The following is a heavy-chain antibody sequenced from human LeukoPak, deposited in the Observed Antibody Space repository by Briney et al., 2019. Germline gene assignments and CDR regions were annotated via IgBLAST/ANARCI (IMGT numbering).Heavy chain of an antibody. Sequence: GGSLRLSCAASAFTFSDYYMSWIRQAPGKGLEWVSYISSSSSYTNYADSEKGRFTISRDNAKNSLYLQMNSLRADDTAVYYCARGRARGVAAPFDYWGQGTLVTVSS. J-gene: IGHJ4*02. V-gene: IGHV3-11*05. CDR1: AFTFSDYY. D-gene: IGHD3-10*01. CDR3: ARGRARGVAAPFDY. CDR2: ISSSSSYT.